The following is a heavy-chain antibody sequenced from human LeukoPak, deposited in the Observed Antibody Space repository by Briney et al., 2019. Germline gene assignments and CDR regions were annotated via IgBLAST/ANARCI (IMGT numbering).Heavy chain of an antibody. Sequence: PSETLSLTCTVSGGSISSYYWSWIRQPPGKGLEWIGYIYYSGSTNYNPSLKSRVTISIDTSKNQFSLRLSSVTAADTAVYYCARDKAPSGSWYWFDPWGQGTLVTVSS. J-gene: IGHJ5*02. CDR2: IYYSGST. CDR1: GGSISSYY. D-gene: IGHD6-13*01. CDR3: ARDKAPSGSWYWFDP. V-gene: IGHV4-59*01.